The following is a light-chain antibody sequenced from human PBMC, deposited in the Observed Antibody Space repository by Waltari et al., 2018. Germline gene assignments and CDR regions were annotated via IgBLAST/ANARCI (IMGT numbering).Light chain of an antibody. CDR2: EKS. CDR1: QTIDY. V-gene: IGKV1-39*01. CDR3: QPNYDTPRT. Sequence: QMTQSPSSLSASVGDRVTIICRASQTIDYLSWYQHKPGEAPKLLIYEKSTLQSEVPTRFSGSKFGTTFILTISSLQPEDCATYFCQPNYDTPRTFGQGTKVDIK. J-gene: IGKJ2*02.